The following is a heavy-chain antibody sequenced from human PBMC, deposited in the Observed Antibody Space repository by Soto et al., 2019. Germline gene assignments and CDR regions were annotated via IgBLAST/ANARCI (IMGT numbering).Heavy chain of an antibody. D-gene: IGHD3-22*01. CDR2: ISYDGSNK. V-gene: IGHV3-30*03. CDR3: ARASSGYYALYYFDY. CDR1: GFPFSSFG. J-gene: IGHJ4*02. Sequence: RGSLEPSCAASGFPFSSFGMHGVGQFPGKGLEWVAVISYDGSNKYYADSVKGRFTISRENYKNTLYLQMNSLRYEDTVVYYCARASSGYYALYYFDYWGQGSRVTVYS.